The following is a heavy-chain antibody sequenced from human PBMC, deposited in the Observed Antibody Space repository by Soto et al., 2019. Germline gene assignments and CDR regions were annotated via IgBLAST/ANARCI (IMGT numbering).Heavy chain of an antibody. CDR3: ARGYYDFWSGYSGTFDY. D-gene: IGHD3-3*01. CDR1: GFTFSSYS. J-gene: IGHJ4*02. Sequence: GGSLRLSCAASGFTFSSYSMNWVRQAPGKGLEWVSYISSSSSTIYYADSVKGRFTISRDNAKNSLYLQMNSLRAEDMAVYYCARGYYDFWSGYSGTFDYWGQGTLVTVSS. CDR2: ISSSSSTI. V-gene: IGHV3-48*01.